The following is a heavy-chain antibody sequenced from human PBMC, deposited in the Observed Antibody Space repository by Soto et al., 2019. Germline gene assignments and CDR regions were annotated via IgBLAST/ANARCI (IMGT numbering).Heavy chain of an antibody. Sequence: EVQLGESGGGLVQTGGSLRLSCAASGFTFSSYSMNWVRQAPGKGLEWVSYISSSSSTIYYADSVKGRFTISRDNDKNALYLQMNRLRAEDTAVYYCAREADYVNWFDPWGQGTLVTGSA. D-gene: IGHD4-17*01. J-gene: IGHJ5*02. CDR3: AREADYVNWFDP. V-gene: IGHV3-48*01. CDR1: GFTFSSYS. CDR2: ISSSSSTI.